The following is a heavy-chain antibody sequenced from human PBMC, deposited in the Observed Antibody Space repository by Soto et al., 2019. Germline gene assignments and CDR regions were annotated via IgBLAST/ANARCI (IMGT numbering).Heavy chain of an antibody. V-gene: IGHV6-1*01. D-gene: IGHD5-18*01. CDR3: ARGRDSAFDF. CDR2: TYYTSKWNS. Sequence: PSQTLSLTCAISGDSLFTNTVAWNWIRQSPSRGLEWLGRTYYTSKWNSDYAVSVTSRITVTPDTSKNQFSLQLNSVTPEDTAVYYCARGRDSAFDFWGQGTLVTSPQ. CDR1: GDSLFTNTVA. J-gene: IGHJ4*02.